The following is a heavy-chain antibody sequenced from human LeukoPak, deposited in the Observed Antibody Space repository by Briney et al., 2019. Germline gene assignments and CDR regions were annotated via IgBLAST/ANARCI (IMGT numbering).Heavy chain of an antibody. CDR3: ARGGDPVDY. CDR1: GFTFSRYS. CDR2: TSASSSYI. Sequence: GGSLTLSCAASGFTFSRYSMNWLRQAPGKGLDWVSGTSASSSYIFYADSVKGRFTISRDNATNSVDLQMNSLRVEDSAVYYCARGGDPVDYWGQGTLVTVSS. J-gene: IGHJ4*02. D-gene: IGHD3-16*01. V-gene: IGHV3-21*06.